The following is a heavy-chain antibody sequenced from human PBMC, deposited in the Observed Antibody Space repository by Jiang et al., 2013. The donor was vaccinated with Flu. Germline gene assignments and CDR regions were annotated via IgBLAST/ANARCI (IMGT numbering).Heavy chain of an antibody. CDR2: IYYSGST. D-gene: IGHD3-10*01. CDR3: ARSEAITMVRGVNRYYYYGMDV. CDR1: GGSISSGDYY. J-gene: IGHJ6*02. Sequence: SLTCTVSGGSISSGDYYWSWIRQPPGKGLEWIGYIYYSGSTYYNPSLKSRVTISVDTSKNQFSLKLSSVTAADTAVYYCARSEAITMVRGVNRYYYYGMDVWGQGTTVTVSS. V-gene: IGHV4-30-4*01.